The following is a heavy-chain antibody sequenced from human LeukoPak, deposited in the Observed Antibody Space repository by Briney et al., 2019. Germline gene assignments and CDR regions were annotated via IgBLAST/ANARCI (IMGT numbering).Heavy chain of an antibody. CDR2: IYSGGST. Sequence: GGSLRLSCAASGFTVSSNYMSWVRQGPGKGLEWVSVIYSGGSTYYADSVKGGFTISRDNSKNTLYLQMNSLRAEDTAVYYCASETPDTYYYDSSGYYYDYWGQGTLVTVSS. CDR1: GFTVSSNY. D-gene: IGHD3-22*01. J-gene: IGHJ4*02. V-gene: IGHV3-53*01. CDR3: ASETPDTYYYDSSGYYYDY.